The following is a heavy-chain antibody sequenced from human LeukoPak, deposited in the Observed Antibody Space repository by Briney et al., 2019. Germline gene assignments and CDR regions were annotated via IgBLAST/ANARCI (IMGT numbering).Heavy chain of an antibody. CDR3: ARDLSSGWFDY. CDR1: GYTFTGPY. CDR2: ISAYNGNT. V-gene: IGHV1-18*04. Sequence: ASLKVSCKASGYTFTGPYIHWMRQAPGQGLEWMGWISAYNGNTNYAQKLQGRVTMTTDTSTSTAYMELRSLRSDDTAVYYCARDLSSGWFDYWGQGTLVTVSS. J-gene: IGHJ5*01. D-gene: IGHD6-19*01.